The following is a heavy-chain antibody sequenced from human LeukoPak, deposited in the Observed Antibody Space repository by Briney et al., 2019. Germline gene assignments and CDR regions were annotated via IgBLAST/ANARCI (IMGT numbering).Heavy chain of an antibody. V-gene: IGHV1-18*01. D-gene: IGHD2-15*01. Sequence: ASVKVSCKASGYTFTSYGISWVRQAPGQGLEWMGWISAYNGNTNYAQKLQGRVTMTTDTSTSTAYMELRSLRSDDTAVYYCARVGSVVVAARYHPIDYWGQGTLATVSS. CDR1: GYTFTSYG. CDR3: ARVGSVVVAARYHPIDY. CDR2: ISAYNGNT. J-gene: IGHJ4*02.